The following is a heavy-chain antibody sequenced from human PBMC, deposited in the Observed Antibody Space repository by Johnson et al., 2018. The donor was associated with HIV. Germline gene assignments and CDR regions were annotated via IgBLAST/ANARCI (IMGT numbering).Heavy chain of an antibody. J-gene: IGHJ3*02. CDR3: ARARTVVIARPDAFDI. V-gene: IGHV3-66*01. Sequence: VQLVESGGALVQPGGSLRLSCAASGFTVSSNCMNWVRQAPGKGLEWVSVIYSGDNTFHADSVKGRFIISRDNSKNTLYLQMNSLRAEDTAVYYCARARTVVIARPDAFDIWGQGTMVTVSS. CDR1: GFTVSSNC. D-gene: IGHD2-21*01. CDR2: IYSGDNT.